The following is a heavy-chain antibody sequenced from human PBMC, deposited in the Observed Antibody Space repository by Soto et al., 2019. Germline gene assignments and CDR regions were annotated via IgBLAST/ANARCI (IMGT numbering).Heavy chain of an antibody. Sequence: GGSLRLSCAASGFTFSSYAMSWVRQAPGKGLEWVSAISGSGGSTYYAESVKGRFTISRDNSKNTLYLQMNSLGAEDTAVYYCAKEGGYCSSTSCYGRVYYWGQGTLVTVSS. V-gene: IGHV3-23*01. CDR3: AKEGGYCSSTSCYGRVYY. J-gene: IGHJ4*02. CDR1: GFTFSSYA. CDR2: ISGSGGST. D-gene: IGHD2-2*03.